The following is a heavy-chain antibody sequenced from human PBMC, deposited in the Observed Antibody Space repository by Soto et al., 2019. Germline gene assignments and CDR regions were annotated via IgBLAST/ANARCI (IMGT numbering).Heavy chain of an antibody. D-gene: IGHD3-3*01. CDR2: ISGSGGST. CDR1: GFTFSSYA. J-gene: IGHJ4*02. Sequence: EVQLLESGGGLVQPGGSLRLSCAASGFTFSSYAMSWVRQAPGKGLEWVSAISGSGGSTYYADSVKGRFTISRDNSKNTLYLQMNSLRAEDTAVYYCAKGLSILEWLLYCFDYWGQGTLVTVSS. CDR3: AKGLSILEWLLYCFDY. V-gene: IGHV3-23*01.